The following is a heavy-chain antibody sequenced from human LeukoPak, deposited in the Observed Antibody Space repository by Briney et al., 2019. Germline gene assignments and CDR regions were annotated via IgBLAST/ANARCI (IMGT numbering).Heavy chain of an antibody. CDR3: ARTGTTDYFDY. J-gene: IGHJ4*02. Sequence: PSETLSLTCTVSGGSISSGGYYWSWIRQHPGKGLEWIGYIYYSGSTYYNPSLKSRVTISVDTSKNQFSLKLSSVTAADTAVYYCARTGTTDYFDYWGQGTLVTVSS. V-gene: IGHV4-31*03. CDR1: GGSISSGGYY. D-gene: IGHD1-7*01. CDR2: IYYSGST.